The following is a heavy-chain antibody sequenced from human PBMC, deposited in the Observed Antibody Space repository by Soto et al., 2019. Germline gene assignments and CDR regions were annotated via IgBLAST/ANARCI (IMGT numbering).Heavy chain of an antibody. V-gene: IGHV3-72*01. D-gene: IGHD1-20*01. CDR3: VRGYNSFDI. Sequence: PGGSLRLSCAASGFTFSDYYMSWIRQAPGKRPEWVGRSRNKVNRYSTEYAGPVKGRFTVSRDDSKNSLYLEMNSLKTEDTAVYYCVRGYNSFDIWGRGTLVTVSS. CDR1: GFTFSDYY. CDR2: SRNKVNRYST. J-gene: IGHJ3*02.